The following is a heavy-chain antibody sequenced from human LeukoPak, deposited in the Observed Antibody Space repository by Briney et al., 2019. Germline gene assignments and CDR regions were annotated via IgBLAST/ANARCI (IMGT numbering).Heavy chain of an antibody. CDR3: AEDQPLQPFHY. V-gene: IGHV3-30*02. J-gene: IGHJ4*02. CDR2: IQFDGSDE. Sequence: PGGSLRLSCAASGFTFSSYAMHWVRQAPGKGLEWVAFIQFDGSDEHYADSVKGRFTISRDNSKNTLYLQMNSLRPDDTSVYYCAEDQPLQPFHYWGQGTLVTVSS. CDR1: GFTFSSYA. D-gene: IGHD5-24*01.